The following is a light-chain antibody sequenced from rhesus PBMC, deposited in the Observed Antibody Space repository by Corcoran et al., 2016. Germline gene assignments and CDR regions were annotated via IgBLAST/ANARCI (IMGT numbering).Light chain of an antibody. V-gene: IGKV3-24*04. CDR2: GAS. CDR3: QQSSNLFT. CDR1: QSVGSY. Sequence: ETEVTQSPATLSLSPGERATLSCRASQSVGSYFAWYQQKPGQAPRLLIYGASSRATGIPDRFSGSGSGTDFTLTISSLEPEDVGGYYCQQSSNLFTFGPGTKLDIK. J-gene: IGKJ3*01.